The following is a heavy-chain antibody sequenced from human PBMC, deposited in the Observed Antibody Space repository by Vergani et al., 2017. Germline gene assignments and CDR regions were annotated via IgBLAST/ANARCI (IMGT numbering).Heavy chain of an antibody. CDR2: ISWNSNSI. Sequence: EVQLEESGGGLVLPGGSLRLSCVASGFTSAGYAMHWVRQAPGKGLEWVSGISWNSNSIGYADSVKGRFTISRDNSKNSLYLQMNRLRAEDTALYYCAKDLGTSSGGGGLDPWGQGTLVTVSS. J-gene: IGHJ5*02. CDR1: GFTSAGYA. D-gene: IGHD6-6*01. CDR3: AKDLGTSSGGGGLDP. V-gene: IGHV3-9*02.